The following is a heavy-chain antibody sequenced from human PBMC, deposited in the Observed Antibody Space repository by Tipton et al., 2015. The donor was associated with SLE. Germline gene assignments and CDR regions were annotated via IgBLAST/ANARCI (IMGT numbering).Heavy chain of an antibody. J-gene: IGHJ4*02. D-gene: IGHD3-22*01. CDR1: VVSFSGYY. CDR3: ARGPDFYDSSGSYDY. CDR2: INHSGST. V-gene: IGHV4-34*01. Sequence: LRLSCAVYVVSFSGYYCSWILQPPGKGLEWIGEINHSGSTNYNPSLKSRVTISVDTSKNQFSLKLSSVTAADTAVYYCARGPDFYDSSGSYDYWGQGTLVTVSS.